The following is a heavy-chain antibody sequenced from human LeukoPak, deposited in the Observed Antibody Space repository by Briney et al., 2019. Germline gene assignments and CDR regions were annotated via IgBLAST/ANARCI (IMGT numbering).Heavy chain of an antibody. CDR2: IYTSGST. D-gene: IGHD6-19*01. V-gene: IGHV4-4*07. CDR1: GGSISSYY. CDR3: ARDQAPLAVAFYYYMDV. Sequence: SETLSLTCTVSGGSISSYYWSWIRQPAGKGLEWIGRIYTSGSTNYNPSLKSRVTMSVDTSKNQFSLKLSSVTAADTAVYYCARDQAPLAVAFYYYMDVWGKGTTVTVSS. J-gene: IGHJ6*03.